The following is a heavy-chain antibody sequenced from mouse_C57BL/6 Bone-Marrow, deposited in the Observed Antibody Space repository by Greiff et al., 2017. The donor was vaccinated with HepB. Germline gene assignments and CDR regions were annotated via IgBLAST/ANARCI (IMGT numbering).Heavy chain of an antibody. J-gene: IGHJ1*03. Sequence: VQLQQSGPGLVQPSQSLSITCTVSGFSLTSYGVHWVRQSPGKGLEWLGVIWRGGSTDYNAAFMSRLSITKDNSKSQVFFKMNSLQADDTAIYYCAKAPFYGSRRYFDVWGTGTTVTVSS. CDR2: IWRGGST. D-gene: IGHD1-1*01. V-gene: IGHV2-5*01. CDR1: GFSLTSYG. CDR3: AKAPFYGSRRYFDV.